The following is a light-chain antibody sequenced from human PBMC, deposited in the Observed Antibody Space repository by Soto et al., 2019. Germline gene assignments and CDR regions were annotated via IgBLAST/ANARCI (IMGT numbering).Light chain of an antibody. J-gene: IGKJ4*01. Sequence: EIVLPQSPGTLSFSPGDRATLSCRASQSVSSSYLAWYQQKPAQTPRLLIYGASTRATGIPDRFSGSGSGTDFTLTISRLEPEEFAVYYCQQYGSSPLTFGQGTPVEIK. CDR2: GAS. V-gene: IGKV3-20*01. CDR3: QQYGSSPLT. CDR1: QSVSSSY.